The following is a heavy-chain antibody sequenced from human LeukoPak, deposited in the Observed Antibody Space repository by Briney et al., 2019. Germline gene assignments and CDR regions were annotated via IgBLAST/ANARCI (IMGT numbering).Heavy chain of an antibody. J-gene: IGHJ4*02. D-gene: IGHD2-8*01. CDR2: MNPNSGNT. Sequence: ASVKVSCKASGYTFTSYDINWVRQATGQGLEWMGWMNPNSGNTGYAQKFQGRVTMTRNTSISTAYMELSSLRSEDTAVYYCARDHCTNGVCYADYWGQGTLVTVSS. CDR3: ARDHCTNGVCYADY. V-gene: IGHV1-8*01. CDR1: GYTFTSYD.